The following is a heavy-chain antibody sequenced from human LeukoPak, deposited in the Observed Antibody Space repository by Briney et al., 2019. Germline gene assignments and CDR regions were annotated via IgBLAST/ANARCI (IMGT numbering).Heavy chain of an antibody. V-gene: IGHV3-23*01. CDR3: AKDIWSSGWSKYSDY. Sequence: GGSLSLSCAASGFTLCSYAMSWVRRAPGKGLEWVSPISGSGGSTYYADSVKGRFTISRDNSKSTLYLQMDSLRAEDTAVYYCAKDIWSSGWSKYSDYWGQGTLVTVSS. J-gene: IGHJ4*02. CDR2: ISGSGGST. D-gene: IGHD6-19*01. CDR1: GFTLCSYA.